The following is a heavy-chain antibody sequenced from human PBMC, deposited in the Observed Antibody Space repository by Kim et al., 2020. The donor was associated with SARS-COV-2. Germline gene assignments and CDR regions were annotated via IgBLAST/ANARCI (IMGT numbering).Heavy chain of an antibody. D-gene: IGHD6-13*01. Sequence: GGSLRLSCAASGFTFSSYEMNWVRQAPGKGLEWVSYISSSGSTIYYADSVKGRFTISRDNAKNSLYLQMNSLRAEDTAVYYCARNSKAYSSSWYFLDPNWFDPWGQGTLVTVSS. CDR2: ISSSGSTI. CDR1: GFTFSSYE. V-gene: IGHV3-48*03. J-gene: IGHJ5*02. CDR3: ARNSKAYSSSWYFLDPNWFDP.